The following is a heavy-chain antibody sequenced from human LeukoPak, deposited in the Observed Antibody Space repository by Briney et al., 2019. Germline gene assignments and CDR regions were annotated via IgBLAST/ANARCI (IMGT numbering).Heavy chain of an antibody. Sequence: PSETLSLTCTVSGGSISSYYWSWIRQPPGKGLEWIGYIYFTGSTNYNPSLESRVIISVDTSKNQFSLTLTSVTAADTAVYYCARGQGSGSYYKGWYFDLWGRGTLVTVSS. CDR1: GGSISSYY. CDR3: ARGQGSGSYYKGWYFDL. J-gene: IGHJ2*01. V-gene: IGHV4-59*08. CDR2: IYFTGST. D-gene: IGHD3-10*01.